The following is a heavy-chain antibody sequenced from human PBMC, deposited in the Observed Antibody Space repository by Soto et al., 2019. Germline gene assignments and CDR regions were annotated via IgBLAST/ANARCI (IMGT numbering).Heavy chain of an antibody. CDR1: GYTLTELS. J-gene: IGHJ4*02. Sequence: GASVKVSCKVSGYTLTELSMHWVRQAPGKGLEWMGGFDPEDGNTVYAQKFQGRVTMTKNTSTDTAYMELSSLRSEDTAVYYCARSPADYGDPANYWGQGTLVTVSS. D-gene: IGHD4-17*01. CDR2: FDPEDGNT. CDR3: ARSPADYGDPANY. V-gene: IGHV1-24*01.